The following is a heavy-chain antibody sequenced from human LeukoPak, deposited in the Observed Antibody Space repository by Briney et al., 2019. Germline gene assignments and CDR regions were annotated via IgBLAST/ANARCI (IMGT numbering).Heavy chain of an antibody. Sequence: ASVRVSCKASGYTFTHHGIAWIRQAPGQGLEWLGWISCYNGDTIYAQKFQGRVTLTTEKSTSTVYMELRSLTSDDTAVYYCARDPSNTSGWYQYFDAWGRGTLASVSS. CDR2: ISCYNGDT. CDR3: ARDPSNTSGWYQYFDA. CDR1: GYTFTHHG. J-gene: IGHJ2*01. D-gene: IGHD6-19*01. V-gene: IGHV1-18*01.